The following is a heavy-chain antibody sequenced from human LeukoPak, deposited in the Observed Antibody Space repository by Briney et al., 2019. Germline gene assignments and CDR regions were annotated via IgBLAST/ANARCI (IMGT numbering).Heavy chain of an antibody. CDR1: GGSISSGGYF. Sequence: PSETLSLTCTVSGGSISSGGYFWSWIRQHPGKGLEWIAYIHLSGSTYYNPSLKSRLTISIDTSKNQFFLQLSSVTAADTAVYYCARARYSSSFTYFDYWGQGTLVTVSS. J-gene: IGHJ4*02. CDR3: ARARYSSSFTYFDY. V-gene: IGHV4-31*03. CDR2: IHLSGST. D-gene: IGHD6-13*01.